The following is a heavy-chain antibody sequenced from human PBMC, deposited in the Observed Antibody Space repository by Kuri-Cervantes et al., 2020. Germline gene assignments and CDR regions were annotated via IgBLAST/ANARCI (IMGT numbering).Heavy chain of an antibody. CDR2: ISSSGSTI. CDR1: GFTFSSYE. Sequence: GGSLRLSCAASGFTFSSYEMNWVRQAPGKGLEWVSYISSSGSTIYYADSVKGRFTISRDNSQNTLYLQMSSLRAEDAAVYYCARGGIAIAGETADYWGQGTLVTVSS. J-gene: IGHJ4*02. D-gene: IGHD6-13*01. CDR3: ARGGIAIAGETADY. V-gene: IGHV3-48*03.